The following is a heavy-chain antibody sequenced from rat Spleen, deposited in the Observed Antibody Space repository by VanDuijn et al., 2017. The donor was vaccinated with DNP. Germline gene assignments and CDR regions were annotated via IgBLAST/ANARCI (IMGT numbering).Heavy chain of an antibody. CDR2: INKVGDTV. J-gene: IGHJ2*01. Sequence: EVKFVESGGGLVQPGTSLKLSCVASGFDFSDYWMGWVRQAPGKGLEWVGEINKVGDTVNYAPSLKDKFTFSRDNAQNTLYLHMSKLESEDTDIFYCARASFPCYFDYWGQGVLVTVSS. V-gene: IGHV4-2*01. CDR1: GFDFSDYW. CDR3: ARASFPCYFDY.